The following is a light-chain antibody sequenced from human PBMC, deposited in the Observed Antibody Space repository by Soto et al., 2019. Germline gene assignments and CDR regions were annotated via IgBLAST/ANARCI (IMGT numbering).Light chain of an antibody. CDR2: RAS. V-gene: IGKV3-15*01. J-gene: IGKJ1*01. CDR1: QSVNSN. CDR3: QQYNNWRRT. Sequence: EIVMTQSPATLSVSPGERATLSCRASQSVNSNLAWYQQKPGQAPRLLIYRASTRATGIPARFSGSGSGTDFTLTISGLQSEDFAVYYCQQYNNWRRTFGEGTKVEIK.